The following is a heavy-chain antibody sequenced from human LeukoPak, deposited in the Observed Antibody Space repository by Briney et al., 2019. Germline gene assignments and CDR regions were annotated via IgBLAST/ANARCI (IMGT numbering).Heavy chain of an antibody. V-gene: IGHV3-30-3*02. J-gene: IGHJ4*02. CDR1: GFTFSSYA. D-gene: IGHD1-26*01. CDR3: AKSYSGSYKGDPGYFDY. Sequence: GGSLRLSCAASGFTFSSYAMHWVRQAPGKGLEWVAVISYDGSNKYYADSVRGRFTISRDNSKNTLYLQMNSLRAEDTAVYYCAKSYSGSYKGDPGYFDYWGQGTLVTVSS. CDR2: ISYDGSNK.